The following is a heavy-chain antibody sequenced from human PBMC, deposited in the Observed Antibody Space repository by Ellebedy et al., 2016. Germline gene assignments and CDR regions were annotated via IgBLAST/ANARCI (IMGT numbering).Heavy chain of an antibody. V-gene: IGHV3-49*03. CDR1: GFTFGDYA. D-gene: IGHD4-17*01. CDR3: TSTDGYFDY. CDR2: IRSKAYGGTT. J-gene: IGHJ4*02. Sequence: GESLKISCTASGFTFGDYAMSWFRQAPGKGLEWVGFIRSKAYGGTTEYAASVKGRFTIPRDDSKSIAYLQMNSLKTEDTAVYYCTSTDGYFDYWGQGTLVTVSS.